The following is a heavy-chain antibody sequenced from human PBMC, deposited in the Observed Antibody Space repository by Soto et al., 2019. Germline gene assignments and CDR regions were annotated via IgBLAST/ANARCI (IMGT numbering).Heavy chain of an antibody. D-gene: IGHD1-26*01. CDR2: IKQDGREK. CDR1: GFTFSSYW. V-gene: IGHV3-7*04. J-gene: IGHJ2*01. Sequence: EVQLVESGGGLVQPGGSLRLSCAASGFTFSSYWMSWVRQAPGKGLEWVANIKQDGREKYYVDSVKGRFTISRDNAKNSLYLQMNSLRAEDTAVYYCARDYGSSSYWYFDLWGRGTLVTVSS. CDR3: ARDYGSSSYWYFDL.